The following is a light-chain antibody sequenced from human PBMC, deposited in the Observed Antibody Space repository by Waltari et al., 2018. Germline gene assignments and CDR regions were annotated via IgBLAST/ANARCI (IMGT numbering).Light chain of an antibody. Sequence: EIVLTQSPGTLSLSPGERATLSCRASQSVSSSSLAWYPQKPGQAPRLLIYGASSRATGIPGRFSGSGSGTDFTLTISRLEPEDFAVYYCQKYGSSPITFGQGTRLEIK. V-gene: IGKV3-20*01. J-gene: IGKJ5*01. CDR3: QKYGSSPIT. CDR2: GAS. CDR1: QSVSSSS.